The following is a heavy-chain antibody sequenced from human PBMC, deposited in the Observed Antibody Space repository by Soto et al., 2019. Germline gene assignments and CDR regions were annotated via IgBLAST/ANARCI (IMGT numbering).Heavy chain of an antibody. J-gene: IGHJ3*01. V-gene: IGHV3-21*01. D-gene: IGHD3-22*01. CDR1: GFTFSSYS. CDR3: ARVVYYDSSGYGL. Sequence: PGGSLRLSCAASGFTFSSYSMNWVRQAPGKGLEWVSSISSTSDYIYYADSVKGRFTISRDNAKNSLYLQMNSLRAEDTAVHYCARVVYYDSSGYGLWGQGTMVTVSS. CDR2: ISSTSDYI.